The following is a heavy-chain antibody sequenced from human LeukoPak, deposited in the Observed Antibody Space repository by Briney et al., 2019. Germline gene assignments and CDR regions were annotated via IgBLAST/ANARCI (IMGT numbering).Heavy chain of an antibody. CDR2: IRSNGDTT. CDR3: AKGQELDDGVFDS. V-gene: IGHV3-23*01. D-gene: IGHD1-1*01. J-gene: IGHJ4*02. Sequence: GGSLRLSCTASGFTFSSLAMTWVRQAPGKGLEWVSTIRSNGDTTYNADSVKGRFTISRDNSKNTPYLELNSLRVEDTATFYCAKGQELDDGVFDSWGQGTMVTVSS. CDR1: GFTFSSLA.